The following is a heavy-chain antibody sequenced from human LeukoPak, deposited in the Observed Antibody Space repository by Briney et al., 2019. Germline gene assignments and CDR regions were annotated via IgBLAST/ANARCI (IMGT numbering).Heavy chain of an antibody. CDR2: IRGKTDGETT. Sequence: PGGSLRLSCAASGFTFNNAWMTWVHQAPGKGLEWVGRIRGKTDGETTDYAAPVQGRFTISRDDSKDTLYLQMNSLKTEDTAVYYCILAAAGPAYWGQGTLVTVSS. J-gene: IGHJ4*02. D-gene: IGHD6-13*01. CDR1: GFTFNNAW. CDR3: ILAAAGPAY. V-gene: IGHV3-15*01.